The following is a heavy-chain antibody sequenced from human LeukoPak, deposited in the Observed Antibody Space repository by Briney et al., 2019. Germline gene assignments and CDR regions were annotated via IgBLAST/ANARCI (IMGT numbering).Heavy chain of an antibody. CDR2: ISYDGSNK. J-gene: IGHJ4*02. V-gene: IGHV3-30*03. D-gene: IGHD3-22*01. CDR3: ARGLQYYYDSSGYYFDY. Sequence: PGGSLRLSCAASGFSFSIYGMHWVRQVPGKGLEWVAVISYDGSNKHYGDSVKGPFTISRDNSKNTLYLELSSLRAEDTAVFYCARGLQYYYDSSGYYFDYWGQGTLVTVSS. CDR1: GFSFSIYG.